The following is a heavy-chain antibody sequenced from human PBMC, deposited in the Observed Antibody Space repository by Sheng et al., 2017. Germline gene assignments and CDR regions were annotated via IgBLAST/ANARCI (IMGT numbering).Heavy chain of an antibody. CDR2: ISSSSSYI. CDR3: ARGPYYYDSSGYSVGDYYYYYMDV. J-gene: IGHJ6*03. Sequence: EVQLVESGGGLVKPGGSLRLSCAASGFTFSSYSMNWVRQAPGKGLEWVSSISSSSSYIYYADSVKGRFTISRDNAKNSLYLQMNSLRAEDTAVYYCARGPYYYDSSGYSVGDYYYYYMDVWGKGTTVTVSS. CDR1: GFTFSSYS. D-gene: IGHD3-22*01. V-gene: IGHV3-21*01.